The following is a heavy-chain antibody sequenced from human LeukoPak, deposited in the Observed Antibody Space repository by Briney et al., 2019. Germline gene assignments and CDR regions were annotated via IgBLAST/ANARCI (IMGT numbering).Heavy chain of an antibody. J-gene: IGHJ4*02. V-gene: IGHV4-31*03. CDR3: ARDSRGGGWYFDY. CDR1: GGSISSGGYY. Sequence: SETLSLTCTVSGGSISSGGYYWSWIRQHPRKGLEWIGYIYYSGSTYYNPSLKSRVTISVDTSKNQFSLKLSSVTAADTAVYYCARDSRGGGWYFDYWGQGTLVTVSS. CDR2: IYYSGST. D-gene: IGHD2-2*01.